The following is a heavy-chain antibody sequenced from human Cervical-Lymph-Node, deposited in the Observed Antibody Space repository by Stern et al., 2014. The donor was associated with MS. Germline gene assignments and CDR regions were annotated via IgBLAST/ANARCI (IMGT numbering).Heavy chain of an antibody. J-gene: IGHJ4*02. CDR3: ARGGGGWFFDY. Sequence: VQLVESGAEVRKPGASVKVSCEASGYTFTAYYIHWLRQAPGHGLGWLGWINPDRDGTNYAQKFQARVTMTRDTSIGTAYMELSGLRSDDTAVYFCARGGGGWFFDYWGQGTLVTVSS. D-gene: IGHD6-19*01. CDR1: GYTFTAYY. CDR2: INPDRDGT. V-gene: IGHV1-2*02.